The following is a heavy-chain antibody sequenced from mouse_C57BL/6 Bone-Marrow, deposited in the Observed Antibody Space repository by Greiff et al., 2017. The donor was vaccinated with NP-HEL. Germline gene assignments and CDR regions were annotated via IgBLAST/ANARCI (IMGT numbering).Heavy chain of an antibody. Sequence: VQLKQPGAELVMPGASVKLSCKASGYTFTSYWMHWVKQRPGQGLEWIGEIDPSDSYTNYNQKFKGKSTLTVDKSSSTAYMQLSSLTSEDSAVYYCARGDYWGQGTLVTVSA. V-gene: IGHV1-69*01. CDR1: GYTFTSYW. D-gene: IGHD3-3*01. CDR3: ARGDY. J-gene: IGHJ3*01. CDR2: IDPSDSYT.